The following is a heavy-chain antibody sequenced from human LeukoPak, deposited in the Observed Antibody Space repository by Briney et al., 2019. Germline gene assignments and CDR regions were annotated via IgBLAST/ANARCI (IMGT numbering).Heavy chain of an antibody. J-gene: IGHJ5*02. D-gene: IGHD6-13*01. CDR2: IHYSGST. CDR3: ARSWGIAAAGHNWFDP. V-gene: IGHV4-39*01. CDR1: GGSISSSSYY. Sequence: SESLSLTCTVSGGSISSSSYYWGWIRQPPGKGLEWIGSIHYSGSTYYNPSLKSRVTISVDTSKNQFSLKLSSVTAADTAVYYCARSWGIAAAGHNWFDPWGQGTLVTVSS.